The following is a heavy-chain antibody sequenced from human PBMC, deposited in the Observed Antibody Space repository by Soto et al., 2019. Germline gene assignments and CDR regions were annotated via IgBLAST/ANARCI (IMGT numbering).Heavy chain of an antibody. CDR3: ARGRYGDY. V-gene: IGHV1-18*01. D-gene: IGHD1-1*01. CDR1: GYTFSSYG. Sequence: GASVKVSCKASGYTFSSYGITWVRQAPGQGLEWMAWISAHNGNTNYAQKLQGRVTVTRDTSTSTAYMELRSLRSDDTAVYYCARGRYGDYWGQGALVTGSS. J-gene: IGHJ4*02. CDR2: ISAHNGNT.